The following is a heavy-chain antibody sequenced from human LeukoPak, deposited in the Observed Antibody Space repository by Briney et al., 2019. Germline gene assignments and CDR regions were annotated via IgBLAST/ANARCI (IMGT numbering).Heavy chain of an antibody. CDR2: INHSGST. CDR3: ARERTATYDAFDI. V-gene: IGHV4-34*01. D-gene: IGHD2-2*01. Sequence: PSETLSLTCAVYGRSFSGYYWSWIRQPPGKGLEWIGEINHSGSTNYNPSLKSRVTISVDTSKNQFSLKLSSVTAADTAVYYCARERTATYDAFDIWGQGTMVTVSS. CDR1: GRSFSGYY. J-gene: IGHJ3*02.